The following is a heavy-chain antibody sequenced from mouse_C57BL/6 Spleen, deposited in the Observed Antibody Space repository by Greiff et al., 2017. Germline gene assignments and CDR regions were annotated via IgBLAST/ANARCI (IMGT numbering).Heavy chain of an antibody. J-gene: IGHJ2*01. CDR2: IDPSDSYT. V-gene: IGHV1-69*01. Sequence: QVQLQQPGAELVMPGASVKLSCKASGYTFTSYWMHWVKQRPGQGLGWIGEIDPSDSYTNYNQKFKGKSTLTVDKSSSTAYMQLSSLTSEDSAVYYCARRYYYGSSYFDYWGQGTTLTVSS. D-gene: IGHD1-1*01. CDR3: ARRYYYGSSYFDY. CDR1: GYTFTSYW.